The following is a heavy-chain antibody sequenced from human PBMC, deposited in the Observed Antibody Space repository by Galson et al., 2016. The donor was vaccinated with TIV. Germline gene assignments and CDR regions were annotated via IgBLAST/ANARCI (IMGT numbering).Heavy chain of an antibody. V-gene: IGHV3-20*04. Sequence: SLRLSCAASGFVFGDFAMTWVRQVPGKGLEWVSGVSWTGTYTKYADSVKGRFTISRDNAKKSLYLQITSLRAEDTALYYCAKDLSQSIDTYENIAFDIWCQGTRVTVSS. CDR1: GFVFGDFA. D-gene: IGHD5-18*01. CDR3: AKDLSQSIDTYENIAFDI. J-gene: IGHJ3*02. CDR2: VSWTGTYT.